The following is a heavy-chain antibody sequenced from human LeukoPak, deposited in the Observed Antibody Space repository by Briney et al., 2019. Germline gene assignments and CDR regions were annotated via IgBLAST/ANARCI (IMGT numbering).Heavy chain of an antibody. D-gene: IGHD1-1*01. CDR3: ARVSGRLERQSDLDY. CDR1: GFTFASYS. Sequence: PGGSLRLSCAASGFTFASYSMNWVRQAPGKGLEWVSSISGDSTYIYNAGSVKGRFTISRDNAQASLYLQMISLRADDTAVYYCARVSGRLERQSDLDYWAREPWSSSPQ. CDR2: ISGDSTYI. J-gene: IGHJ4*02. V-gene: IGHV3-21*01.